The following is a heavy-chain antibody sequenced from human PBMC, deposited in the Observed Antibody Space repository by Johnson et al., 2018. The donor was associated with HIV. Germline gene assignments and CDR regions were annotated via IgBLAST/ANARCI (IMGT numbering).Heavy chain of an antibody. J-gene: IGHJ3*02. V-gene: IGHV3-30*03. CDR2: ISYDGSDK. CDR3: AREPGLVAAFDI. CDR1: GFTFSSYG. D-gene: IGHD6-19*01. Sequence: QVQLVESGGGVVQPGRSLRLSCAASGFTFSSYGMNWVRQAPGKGLEWVAVISYDGSDKYYADSVKGRFTISRDNSKNTLYLQMNSLRAEDTAVYYCAREPGLVAAFDIWGQGTMVTVSS.